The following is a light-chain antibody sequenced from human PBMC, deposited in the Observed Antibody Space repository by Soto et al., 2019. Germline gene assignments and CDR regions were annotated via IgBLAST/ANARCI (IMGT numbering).Light chain of an antibody. CDR2: DAS. Sequence: DIQMTQSPSSLSASVGDRVTITCRASQSISSYLNWYQQKPGKAPKLLIYDASSLQSGVTSRFSGSGSGTDFTLTISSLQPEDFATYYCQQSYSTPQTFGQGTKLEIK. CDR3: QQSYSTPQT. V-gene: IGKV1-39*01. CDR1: QSISSY. J-gene: IGKJ2*01.